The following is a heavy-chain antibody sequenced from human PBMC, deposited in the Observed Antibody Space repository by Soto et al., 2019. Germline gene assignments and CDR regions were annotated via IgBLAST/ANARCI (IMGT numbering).Heavy chain of an antibody. CDR3: ASGQQLVRNY. CDR1: CDTISTVGYT. CDR2: IYHSGST. J-gene: IGHJ4*02. D-gene: IGHD6-13*01. V-gene: IGHV4-30-2*01. Sequence: SETLSLTCDFSCDTISTVGYTWAWIRQPPGKGLEWIGYIYHSGSTYYNPSLKSRVTISVDRSKNQFSLKLSSVTAADTAVYYCASGQQLVRNYWGQGTLVTVS.